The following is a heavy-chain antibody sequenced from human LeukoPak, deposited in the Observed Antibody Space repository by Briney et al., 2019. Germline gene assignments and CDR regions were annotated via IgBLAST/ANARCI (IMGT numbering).Heavy chain of an antibody. V-gene: IGHV3-13*01. J-gene: IGHJ6*02. CDR2: IGIVGDT. CDR3: VTEHHGKDV. Sequence: GGSLRLSCAASGFSVSKYDIHWVRQATGKGLESCSAIGIVGDTYYRGSEKGGFTMTRETGNNNVDLQMNSLRDGVMAVYYCVTEHHGKDVWGQGTTVIVS. CDR1: GFSVSKYD.